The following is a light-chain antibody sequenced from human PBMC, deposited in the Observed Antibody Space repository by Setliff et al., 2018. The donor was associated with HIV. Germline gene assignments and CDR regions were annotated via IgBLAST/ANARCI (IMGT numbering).Light chain of an antibody. CDR2: QAT. CDR3: CSNTGSNTYV. CDR1: SSDIGRYNL. V-gene: IGLV2-23*01. Sequence: QSVLTQPASVSGSPGQSITISCTGTSSDIGRYNLVSWYQQYPGKAPKLMIYQATKRPSGVSNHFSGSKSGNTASLTISGLQAEDEADYYCCSNTGSNTYVFGSGTKV. J-gene: IGLJ1*01.